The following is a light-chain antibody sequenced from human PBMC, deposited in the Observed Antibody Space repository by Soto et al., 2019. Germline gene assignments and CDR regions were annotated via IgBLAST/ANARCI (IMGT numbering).Light chain of an antibody. CDR3: QHYGTSMWT. Sequence: ETVMTQSPATLSVSPGERATLSCRASQSVYSSLAWYQQKPGQAPRLLIYDTSSRATDIPDRFSGSGSGTDFTLTISRLEPEDFTVYYCQHYGTSMWTFGQGTKVDIK. CDR2: DTS. CDR1: QSVYSS. V-gene: IGKV3-20*01. J-gene: IGKJ1*01.